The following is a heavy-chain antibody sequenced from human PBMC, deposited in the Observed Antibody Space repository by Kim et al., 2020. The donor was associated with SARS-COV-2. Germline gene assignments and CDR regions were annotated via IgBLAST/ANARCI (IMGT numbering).Heavy chain of an antibody. Sequence: GGSLRLSCAASGFIFDTYAMHWVRQTPGKGLEYVAVISSNGADPYYADSVKGRFTISRDNSRNTMYLRMGSLRAEDMGVYYCAREGRHCSGTACYLFDYWGQGTLVTVSS. CDR2: ISSNGADP. J-gene: IGHJ4*02. V-gene: IGHV3-64*02. D-gene: IGHD2-2*01. CDR1: GFIFDTYA. CDR3: AREGRHCSGTACYLFDY.